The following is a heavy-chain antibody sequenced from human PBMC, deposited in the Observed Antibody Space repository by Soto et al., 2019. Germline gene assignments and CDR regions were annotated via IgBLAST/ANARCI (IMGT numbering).Heavy chain of an antibody. Sequence: GGSLRLSCAASGFTFRSYSMNWVRQSPGKGLEWVSYISISSRTIYYADSVKGRFTISRDDAKNSLYLQMNSLRDEDTSVYYCARDNGIAGSFDPWGQGTLVTVSS. J-gene: IGHJ5*02. CDR2: ISISSRTI. CDR3: ARDNGIAGSFDP. D-gene: IGHD6-13*01. V-gene: IGHV3-48*02. CDR1: GFTFRSYS.